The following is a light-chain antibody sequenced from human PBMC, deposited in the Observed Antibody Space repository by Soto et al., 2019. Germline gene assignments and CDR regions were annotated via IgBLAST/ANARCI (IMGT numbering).Light chain of an antibody. CDR1: QSVSSY. CDR3: QQRGNWPRT. V-gene: IGKV3-11*01. Sequence: PATLSXSPEEKDTNSXXXSQSVSSYLAWYQQKPGQAPRLLIYDASKRATGIPARFSGSGSGTDFTLSIINLEPEDFAVYYCQQRGNWPRTFGQGTKV. CDR2: DAS. J-gene: IGKJ1*01.